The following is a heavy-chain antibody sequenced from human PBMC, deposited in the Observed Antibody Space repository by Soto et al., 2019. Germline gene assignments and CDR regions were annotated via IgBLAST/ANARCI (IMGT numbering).Heavy chain of an antibody. J-gene: IGHJ4*02. V-gene: IGHV1-69*02. CDR3: ARGPQGGEQWLYYFDY. CDR1: GGTFSSYT. CDR2: IIPILGIA. D-gene: IGHD6-19*01. Sequence: QVQLVQSGAEVKKPGSSVKVSCKASGGTFSSYTISWVRQAPGQGLEWMGRIIPILGIANYAQKFQGRGTITADKSKSTAYMELSSLRSEDTAVYYCARGPQGGEQWLYYFDYWGQGTLVTVSS.